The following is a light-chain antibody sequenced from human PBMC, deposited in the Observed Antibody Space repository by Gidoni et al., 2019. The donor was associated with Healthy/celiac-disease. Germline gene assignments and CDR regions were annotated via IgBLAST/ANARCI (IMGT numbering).Light chain of an antibody. CDR3: CSYAGSSTVV. CDR1: SSDVGSYNL. CDR2: EGS. V-gene: IGLV2-23*01. Sequence: QSALTKPASVSGSPGQSNTISCTGTSSDVGSYNLVSWYQQHPGKAPKLMIYEGSKRPSGVSNRFSGSKSVNTASLTISGLQAEDEADYYCCSYAGSSTVVFCGGTKLTVL. J-gene: IGLJ2*01.